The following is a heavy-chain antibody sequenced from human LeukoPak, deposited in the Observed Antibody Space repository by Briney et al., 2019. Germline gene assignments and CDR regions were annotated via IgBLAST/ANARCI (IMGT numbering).Heavy chain of an antibody. J-gene: IGHJ4*02. CDR1: GYTFTSYY. CDR3: AREAHDSSGYYYGGFDY. CDR2: INPNSGGT. V-gene: IGHV1-2*06. D-gene: IGHD3-22*01. Sequence: ASVKVSCKASGYTFTSYYMYWVRQAPGQGLEWMGRINPNSGGTNYAQKLQGRVTMTRDTSISTAYMELSRLRSDDTAVYYCAREAHDSSGYYYGGFDYWGQGTLVTVSS.